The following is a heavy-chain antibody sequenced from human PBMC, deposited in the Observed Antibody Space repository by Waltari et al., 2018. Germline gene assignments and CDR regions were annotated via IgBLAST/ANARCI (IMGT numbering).Heavy chain of an antibody. Sequence: VQLVESGGGLVQPGKTLRLSCVAYGFIFEESAMHWVRQVPGKGLEWLSGISWNSNNIVYADSVKGRFTISRDNAENSLYLLMNNLRSDDTALYYCVRDAFGNTIGGVFDYWGQGTLLTVSS. J-gene: IGHJ4*02. D-gene: IGHD3-3*01. V-gene: IGHV3-9*01. CDR1: GFIFEESA. CDR2: ISWNSNNI. CDR3: VRDAFGNTIGGVFDY.